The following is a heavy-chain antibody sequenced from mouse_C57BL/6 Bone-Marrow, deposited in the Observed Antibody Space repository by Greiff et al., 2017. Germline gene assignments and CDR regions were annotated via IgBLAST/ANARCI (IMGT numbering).Heavy chain of an antibody. V-gene: IGHV5-17*01. Sequence: EVKLVESGGGLVKPGGSLKLSCAASGFTFSDYGMNWVRQAPEKGLAWVAYISSGSSTIYYADTVKGRFTISRDNAKNTLFLQMTSLRSDDTAMYYCARKAYWYFDVWGTGTTVTVSS. CDR2: ISSGSSTI. J-gene: IGHJ1*03. CDR3: ARKAYWYFDV. CDR1: GFTFSDYG.